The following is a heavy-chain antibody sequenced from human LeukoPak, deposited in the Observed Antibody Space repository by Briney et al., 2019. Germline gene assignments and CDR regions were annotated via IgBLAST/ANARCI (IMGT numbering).Heavy chain of an antibody. V-gene: IGHV1-18*01. CDR3: ARGGYDFWSGYYSWFDP. CDR1: GYTFTNYG. CDR2: ISTYNGNT. Sequence: ASVKVSCKASGYTFTNYGISWVRQAPGQGLEWMGWISTYNGNTNHAQNFQGRVTMTTDTSTSTAYMELRRLRSDDTAVYYCARGGYDFWSGYYSWFDPWGKGTLVTVSS. J-gene: IGHJ5*02. D-gene: IGHD3-3*01.